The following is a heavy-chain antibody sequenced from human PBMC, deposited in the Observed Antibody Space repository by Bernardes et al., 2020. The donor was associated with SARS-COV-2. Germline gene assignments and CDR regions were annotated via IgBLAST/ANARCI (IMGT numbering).Heavy chain of an antibody. Sequence: GGSLRLSCAASGFTFSNYWMHWVRQVPGKGLVWVSRIKTDGSSTSYADSVKGRFTISRDNAKNTLYLQMNSLRVEDTAVYYCARGALSGTYGVGDYWGQGILVTVSS. V-gene: IGHV3-74*01. CDR3: ARGALSGTYGVGDY. D-gene: IGHD1-26*01. CDR2: IKTDGSST. CDR1: GFTFSNYW. J-gene: IGHJ4*02.